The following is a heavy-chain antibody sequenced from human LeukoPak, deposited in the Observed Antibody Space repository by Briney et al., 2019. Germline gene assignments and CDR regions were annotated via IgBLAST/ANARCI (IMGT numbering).Heavy chain of an antibody. CDR2: IYYSGST. CDR3: AKDPGKRQLKMCYFDY. D-gene: IGHD3-10*01. CDR1: GGSISSGGYY. V-gene: IGHV4-31*03. Sequence: SQTLSLTCTVSGGSISSGGYYWSWIRQHPGKGLEWIGYIYYSGSTYYNPSLKSRVTISVDTSKNQFSLKLSSVTAADTAVYYCAKDPGKRQLKMCYFDYGGREPLVTASS. J-gene: IGHJ4*02.